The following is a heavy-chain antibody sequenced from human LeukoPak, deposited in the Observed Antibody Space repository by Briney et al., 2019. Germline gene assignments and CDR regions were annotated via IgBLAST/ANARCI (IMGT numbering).Heavy chain of an antibody. CDR3: ARDSYGPLDY. CDR1: GGSISSHY. V-gene: IGHV4-59*11. CDR2: IYDSGST. Sequence: SETLSLTCTVSGGSISSHYWSWIRQPPGKGLEWIGYIYDSGSTNYNPSLMSRVTISIDTSKNQFSLKLSSVTAADTAVYYCARDSYGPLDYWGQGTLVTVSS. D-gene: IGHD3-16*01. J-gene: IGHJ4*02.